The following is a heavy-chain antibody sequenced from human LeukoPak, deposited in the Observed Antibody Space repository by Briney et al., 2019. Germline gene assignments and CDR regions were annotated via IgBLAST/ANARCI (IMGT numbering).Heavy chain of an antibody. CDR2: IYYSGST. V-gene: IGHV4-39*07. Sequence: PSETLSLTCTVSGGYISSSSYYWGWIRQPPGKGLEWIGSIYYSGSTYYNPSLKSRVTISVDTSKNQFSLKLSSVTAADTAIYYCARAIYPGFSYHYYYMDVWGKGTTVTVSS. J-gene: IGHJ6*03. CDR3: ARAIYPGFSYHYYYMDV. CDR1: GGYISSSSYY. D-gene: IGHD2-21*01.